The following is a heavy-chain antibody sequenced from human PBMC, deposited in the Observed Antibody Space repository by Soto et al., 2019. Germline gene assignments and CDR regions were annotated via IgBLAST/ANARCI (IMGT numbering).Heavy chain of an antibody. CDR1: NCSMHGYY. Sequence: KTXETLSLTCTVSNCSMHGYYWSWIRQPPGKGLEWVGYIYYNGNTSYNPSLKSRVTIVVDTSKNQYSLRLTSVTAADTAVYFCAKHHLQVAGLSSFDYWGQGTLVTVSS. D-gene: IGHD6-19*01. CDR3: AKHHLQVAGLSSFDY. V-gene: IGHV4-59*08. CDR2: IYYNGNT. J-gene: IGHJ4*02.